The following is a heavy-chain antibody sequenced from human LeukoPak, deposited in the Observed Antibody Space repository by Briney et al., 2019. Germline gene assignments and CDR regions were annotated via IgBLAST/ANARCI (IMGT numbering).Heavy chain of an antibody. CDR2: ISAYNGNT. Sequence: GASVKVSCKASGYTFTSFGISWVRQAPGQGLEWMGWISAYNGNTIYAQMLQGRVTMTTDTSTSTAYMELRSLRSDDTAVYYCARDLSSSNYYVFDYWGQGTLVTVSS. CDR1: GYTFTSFG. CDR3: ARDLSSSNYYVFDY. J-gene: IGHJ4*02. V-gene: IGHV1-18*01. D-gene: IGHD3-22*01.